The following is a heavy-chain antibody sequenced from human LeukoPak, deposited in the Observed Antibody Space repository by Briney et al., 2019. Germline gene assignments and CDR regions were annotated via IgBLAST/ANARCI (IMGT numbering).Heavy chain of an antibody. CDR2: ISGSGGST. D-gene: IGHD3-3*01. J-gene: IGHJ4*02. Sequence: GGSLRLSCAASGFTFSSYAVSWVRQAPGKGLEWVSAISGSGGSTYYADSVKGRFTISRDNSKNTLYLQMNSLRAEDTAVYYCAKPPHPYDFKFDYWGQGTLVTVSS. V-gene: IGHV3-23*01. CDR3: AKPPHPYDFKFDY. CDR1: GFTFSSYA.